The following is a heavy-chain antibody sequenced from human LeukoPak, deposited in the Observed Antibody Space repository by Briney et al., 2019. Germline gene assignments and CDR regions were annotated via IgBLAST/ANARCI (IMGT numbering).Heavy chain of an antibody. CDR2: INHSGST. Sequence: SETLSLTCAVYGGSFSGYYWSWIRQPPGKGLEWIGEINHSGSTNYNPSLKSRVTISVDTSKNQFSLKLSSVTAADTAVYYCARHRIAAAGRRSYFDYWGQGTLVTVSS. J-gene: IGHJ4*02. CDR1: GGSFSGYY. D-gene: IGHD6-13*01. V-gene: IGHV4-34*01. CDR3: ARHRIAAAGRRSYFDY.